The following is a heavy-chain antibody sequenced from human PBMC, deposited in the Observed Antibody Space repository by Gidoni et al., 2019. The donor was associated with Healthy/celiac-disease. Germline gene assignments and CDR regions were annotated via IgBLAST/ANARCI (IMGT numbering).Heavy chain of an antibody. CDR2: IIPIFGTA. Sequence: QVQPVQSGAEVKKPGSSVKVSCKASEGTFSSYAISWVRQAPGHGLEWMGGIIPIFGTANYAQKFQGRVTITADKSTSTAYMELSSLRSEDTAVYYCASGWVDIVVVPAATFDYWGQGTLVTVSS. V-gene: IGHV1-69*06. D-gene: IGHD2-2*01. J-gene: IGHJ4*02. CDR1: EGTFSSYA. CDR3: ASGWVDIVVVPAATFDY.